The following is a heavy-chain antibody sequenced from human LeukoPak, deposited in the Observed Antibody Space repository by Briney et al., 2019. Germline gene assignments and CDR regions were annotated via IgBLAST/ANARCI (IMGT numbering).Heavy chain of an antibody. CDR2: IYSGGST. CDR1: GDSMSRNDYY. CDR3: AATTIYYRIIATDY. D-gene: IGHD3-10*01. J-gene: IGHJ4*02. Sequence: SETLSLTCTVSGDSMSRNDYYWGWTRQPPGEGLEWIASIYSGGSTYYNPSLKSRIAISADSSESPLSLRLSSVTVADTAVYYCAATTIYYRIIATDYWGQGVLVTVSS. V-gene: IGHV4-39*02.